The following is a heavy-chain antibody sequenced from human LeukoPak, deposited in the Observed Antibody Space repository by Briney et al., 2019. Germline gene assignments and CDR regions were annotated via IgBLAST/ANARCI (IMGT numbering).Heavy chain of an antibody. J-gene: IGHJ6*02. D-gene: IGHD1-1*01. CDR2: IRSKAYGGTT. CDR3: TRTGTPYYYYGMDV. Sequence: GGSLRLSCTASGFTFGDYAMSWVRQAPGKGLEWVGFIRSKAYGGTTEYAASVKGRFTISRDDSKSIAYLQMNSLKTEDTAVYYCTRTGTPYYYYGMDVWGQGTTATVSS. CDR1: GFTFGDYA. V-gene: IGHV3-49*04.